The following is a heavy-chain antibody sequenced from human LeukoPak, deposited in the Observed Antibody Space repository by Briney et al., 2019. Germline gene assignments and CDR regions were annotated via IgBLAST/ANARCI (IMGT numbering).Heavy chain of an antibody. Sequence: GGSLRLSCAASGFTFDDFAMHWVRQAPGKGLEWVSGINWNAKTVDYADSVKGRFTISRDNSKNTLYLQMNSLRAEDTAVYYCASLEMATINDAFDIWGQGTMVTVSS. D-gene: IGHD5-24*01. CDR2: INWNAKTV. CDR1: GFTFDDFA. J-gene: IGHJ3*02. CDR3: ASLEMATINDAFDI. V-gene: IGHV3-9*01.